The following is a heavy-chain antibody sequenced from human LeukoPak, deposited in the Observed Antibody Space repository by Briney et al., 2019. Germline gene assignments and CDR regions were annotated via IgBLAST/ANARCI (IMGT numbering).Heavy chain of an antibody. D-gene: IGHD6-19*01. CDR2: ISSSSGYI. Sequence: GGSLRLSCAASGFTFSSYTINWVRQAPGKGLEWVSSISSSSGYIYYADSMKGRFTTSRDNAKNSLYLQMNSLRAEDTAVYYCARDALDSSGWYKSFDYWGQGTLVTVSS. J-gene: IGHJ4*02. CDR1: GFTFSSYT. V-gene: IGHV3-21*01. CDR3: ARDALDSSGWYKSFDY.